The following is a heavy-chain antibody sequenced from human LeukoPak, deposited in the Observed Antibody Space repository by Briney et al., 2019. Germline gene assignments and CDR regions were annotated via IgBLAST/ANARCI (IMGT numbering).Heavy chain of an antibody. CDR1: GFTFSSYG. D-gene: IGHD3-10*01. CDR2: ISGSGGST. CDR3: AKDYNYYGSGSYSDY. J-gene: IGHJ4*02. V-gene: IGHV3-23*01. Sequence: GGSLRLSCAASGFTFSSYGMSWVRQAPGKGLEWVSAISGSGGSTYYADSVKGRFTISRDNSKNTLYLQMNSLRAVDTAVYYCAKDYNYYGSGSYSDYWGQGTLVTVSS.